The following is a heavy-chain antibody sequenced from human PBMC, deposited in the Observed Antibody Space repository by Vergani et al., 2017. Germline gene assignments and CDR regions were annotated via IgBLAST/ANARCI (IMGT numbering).Heavy chain of an antibody. D-gene: IGHD3-10*01. J-gene: IGHJ4*02. V-gene: IGHV1-69*13. CDR1: GGTFSSCA. Sequence: QVQLVQSGAEVKKPGSSVKVSCKASGGTFSSCAISWVRQAPGQGLEWMGRIIPIFGTANYAQKFQGRVTITADESTSTAYMELSSLRSEDTAVYYCARAGPYGSRPYYFDYWGQGTLVTVSS. CDR2: IIPIFGTA. CDR3: ARAGPYGSRPYYFDY.